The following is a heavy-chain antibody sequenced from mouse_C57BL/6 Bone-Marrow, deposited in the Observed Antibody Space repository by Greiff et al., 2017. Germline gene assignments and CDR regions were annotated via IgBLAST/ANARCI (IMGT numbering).Heavy chain of an antibody. V-gene: IGHV1-7*01. CDR3: ARESFYYGYWYFDV. CDR2: INPSSGYT. D-gene: IGHD1-1*01. Sequence: QVQLQQSGAELAKPGASVKLSCKASGYTFTSYWMHWVNQRPGQGLEWIGYINPSSGYTKSNQKFKDKATLTADKSSSAAYMQLCSLTYGDSAVYYCARESFYYGYWYFDVWGTGTTVTVSS. CDR1: GYTFTSYW. J-gene: IGHJ1*03.